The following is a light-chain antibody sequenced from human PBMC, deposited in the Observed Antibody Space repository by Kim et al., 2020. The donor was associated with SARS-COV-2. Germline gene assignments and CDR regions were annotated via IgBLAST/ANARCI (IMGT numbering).Light chain of an antibody. CDR3: QQYGSSPPYT. V-gene: IGKV3-20*01. CDR1: QSVRNSY. CDR2: GAF. Sequence: SWLPGERATLSCRASQSVRNSYLAWYQKKPGQAPRLLIYGAFSRATGIPDRFSGSGSGTDFTLIISRLEPEDFAVYYCQQYGSSPPYTFGQGTKL. J-gene: IGKJ2*01.